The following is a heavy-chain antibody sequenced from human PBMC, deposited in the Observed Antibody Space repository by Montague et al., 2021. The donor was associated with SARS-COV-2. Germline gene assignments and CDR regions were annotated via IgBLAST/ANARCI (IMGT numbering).Heavy chain of an antibody. Sequence: SLRLSCAASGFTFSSYAMIWVRQAPGKGLEWVSTISSTGGSTYYADSVKGRFIISRDNSRNTVYMQMNNLRAEDTAVYYCAKGFTYYSASGGYPNYFDPWGQGTLVSVSS. CDR3: AKGFTYYSASGGYPNYFDP. CDR2: ISSTGGST. V-gene: IGHV3-23*01. D-gene: IGHD3-10*01. CDR1: GFTFSSYA. J-gene: IGHJ5*02.